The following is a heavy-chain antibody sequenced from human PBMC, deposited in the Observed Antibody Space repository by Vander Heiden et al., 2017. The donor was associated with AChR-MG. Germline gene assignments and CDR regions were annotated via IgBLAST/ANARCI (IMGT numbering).Heavy chain of an antibody. J-gene: IGHJ3*02. Sequence: QVQLVQSGAEVKKPGASVKVSCKASGYTFTDYNIHWVRQASGQGLEWMGWMNPISGITGCAQKFQGRVTMTRDTSINTAFLDLSSLRSEDTAIYYCARGDFSLGPAFEIWGQGKAVTVSS. D-gene: IGHD7-27*01. CDR1: GYTFTDYN. V-gene: IGHV1-8*01. CDR2: MNPISGIT. CDR3: ARGDFSLGPAFEI.